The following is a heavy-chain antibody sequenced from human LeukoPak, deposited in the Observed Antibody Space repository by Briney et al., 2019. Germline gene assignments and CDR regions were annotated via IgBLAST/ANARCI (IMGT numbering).Heavy chain of an antibody. J-gene: IGHJ4*02. Sequence: PGGSLRLSCATSGFTFSSYAMHWVRQAPGKGLEWVAFIRYDGNNEYYRDSVKGRFTVSRDNSKNTLHLQMNSLRTEDTALYYRAKDQGSGWYEDYFDYGGQGTLVTVSS. D-gene: IGHD6-19*01. CDR1: GFTFSSYA. CDR2: IRYDGNNE. CDR3: AKDQGSGWYEDYFDY. V-gene: IGHV3-30*02.